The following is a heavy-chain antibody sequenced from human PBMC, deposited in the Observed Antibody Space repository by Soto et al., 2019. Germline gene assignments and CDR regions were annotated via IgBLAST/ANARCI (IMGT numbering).Heavy chain of an antibody. CDR3: AKDPLRYGITGTGWFDP. CDR1: GFTFSSYA. V-gene: IGHV3-23*01. D-gene: IGHD1-7*01. J-gene: IGHJ5*02. CDR2: ISGSGGST. Sequence: PGGSLRVSCAAAGFTFSSYAMSWVRQNTGKGLEWVSAISGSGGSTYYADSVKGRFTISRDNSKNTLYLQMNSLRAEDTAVYYCAKDPLRYGITGTGWFDPWGQGTLVTVSS.